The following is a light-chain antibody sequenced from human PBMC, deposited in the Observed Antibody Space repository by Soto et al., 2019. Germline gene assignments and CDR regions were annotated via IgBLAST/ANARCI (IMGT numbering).Light chain of an antibody. V-gene: IGLV1-44*01. CDR2: SSD. CDR3: AAWDDSLNGLVV. J-gene: IGLJ3*02. Sequence: QAALTQPPSASGTPGQRVIISCSGSSSNIGGNVVNWYQQLPGTAPKLLIFSSDQRPSGVPDRFSGSKSGTSASLAISGLQSEDEADYYCAAWDDSLNGLVVFGGGTKLTVL. CDR1: SSNIGGNV.